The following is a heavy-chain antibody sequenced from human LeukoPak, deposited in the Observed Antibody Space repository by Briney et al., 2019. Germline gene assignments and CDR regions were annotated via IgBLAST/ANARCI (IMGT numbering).Heavy chain of an antibody. D-gene: IGHD4-23*01. J-gene: IGHJ4*02. CDR1: GGSVSSGSYY. CDR2: IYYSGST. V-gene: IGHV4-61*01. CDR3: ARWDNGGKTFDY. Sequence: PSETLSLTCTVSGGSVSSGSYYWSWIRQPPGKGLEWIGYIYYSGSTNYNPSLKSRVTMSVDTSKNQFSLTLTSVTAADTAVYYCARWDNGGKTFDYWSQGTLVIVSP.